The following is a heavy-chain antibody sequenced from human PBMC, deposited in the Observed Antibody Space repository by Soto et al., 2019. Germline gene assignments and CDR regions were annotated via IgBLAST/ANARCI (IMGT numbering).Heavy chain of an antibody. CDR1: GFTFSSYE. D-gene: IGHD1-26*01. V-gene: IGHV3-48*03. Sequence: GGSLRLSCTASGFTFSSYEMTWVRQAPGKGLEWISYITSGGTTYYADSAKGRFTISRDNAKNSSYLHLNSLTAEDTAIYYCARVLYATWSSFDYWGQGTLVTVSS. CDR2: ITSGGTT. CDR3: ARVLYATWSSFDY. J-gene: IGHJ4*02.